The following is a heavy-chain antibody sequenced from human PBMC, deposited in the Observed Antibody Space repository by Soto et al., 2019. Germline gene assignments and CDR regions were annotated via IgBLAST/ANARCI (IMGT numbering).Heavy chain of an antibody. CDR2: ISGSGGST. J-gene: IGHJ5*02. Sequence: GGSLRLSCAASGVTFSNYAVTWVRQAPGKGLEWVSTISGSGGSTYYADSVKGRFTISRDNAKNSLYLQMNSLRAEDTAVYYCARALKYYDFNNWFDPWGQGTLVTVSS. CDR3: ARALKYYDFNNWFDP. V-gene: IGHV3-23*01. CDR1: GVTFSNYA. D-gene: IGHD3-3*01.